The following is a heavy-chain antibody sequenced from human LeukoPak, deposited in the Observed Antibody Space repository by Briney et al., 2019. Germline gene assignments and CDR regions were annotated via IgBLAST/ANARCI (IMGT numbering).Heavy chain of an antibody. CDR2: IYYSGST. J-gene: IGHJ6*02. Sequence: PSQTLSLTCTVSGGSISSGGYYWSWIRQHPGKGLEWIGYIYYSGSTYYNPSLKSRVTISVDTSKNQFSLKLSSVTAADTAVYYCARDQVRSSTSCYIRGIAAAGTSPWYYYYGMDVWGQGTTVTVSS. V-gene: IGHV4-31*03. D-gene: IGHD6-13*01. CDR1: GGSISSGGYY. CDR3: ARDQVRSSTSCYIRGIAAAGTSPWYYYYGMDV.